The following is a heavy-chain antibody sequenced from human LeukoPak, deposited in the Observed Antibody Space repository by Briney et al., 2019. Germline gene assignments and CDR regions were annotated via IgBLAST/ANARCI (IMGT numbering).Heavy chain of an antibody. CDR3: TRAGYSSGFDS. D-gene: IGHD6-19*01. Sequence: GGSLRLSCAASGXTFSGYWMHWVRQAPGKGLVWVSRINSDGYSITYADSVKGRFTISRDNAKNTLYLQMNSLIAEDTAVYFCTRAGYSSGFDSWGQGTLVTVSS. CDR1: GXTFSGYW. V-gene: IGHV3-74*03. CDR2: INSDGYSI. J-gene: IGHJ5*01.